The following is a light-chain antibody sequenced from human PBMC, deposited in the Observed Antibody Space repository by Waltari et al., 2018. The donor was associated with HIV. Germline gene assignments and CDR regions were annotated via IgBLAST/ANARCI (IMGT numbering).Light chain of an antibody. CDR1: KLGNKY. V-gene: IGLV3-1*01. CDR2: QAT. Sequence: SYDVTQPLSVSVSPGQTATITCSGDKLGNKYTSWYQQKAGQSPVLVIYQATQRPSDIPDRFSGSNSGHTATLTISGTQPIDEADYYCQAWDSTTLVFGGGTKLTVL. CDR3: QAWDSTTLV. J-gene: IGLJ2*01.